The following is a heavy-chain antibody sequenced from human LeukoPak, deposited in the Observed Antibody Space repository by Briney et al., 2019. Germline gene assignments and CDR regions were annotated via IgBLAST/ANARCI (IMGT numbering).Heavy chain of an antibody. Sequence: PGESLKISCKASGYTFSTYWIAWVRQMPGKGLEWMGIINPADSDTRYSPSFQGQVTISVDKSISAAYLQWTSLKASDTAMYYCARQLSFDLWGRGTLVIVSS. V-gene: IGHV5-51*01. J-gene: IGHJ2*01. CDR3: ARQLSFDL. CDR2: INPADSDT. CDR1: GYTFSTYW.